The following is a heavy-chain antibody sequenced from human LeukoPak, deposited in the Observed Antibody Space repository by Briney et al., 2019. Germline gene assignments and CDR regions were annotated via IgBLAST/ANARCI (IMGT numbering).Heavy chain of an antibody. CDR3: ARDTDMTPLDY. V-gene: IGHV4-39*07. D-gene: IGHD2-15*01. Sequence: SETLSLTCTVSGGSISSSSYYWGWIRQPPGKGLEWIGSIYYSGSTFYNPSLKSRVTISIDTSKNQFSLRLTSVTAADTAVYYCARDTDMTPLDYWGQGTLVTVSS. CDR1: GGSISSSSYY. J-gene: IGHJ4*02. CDR2: IYYSGST.